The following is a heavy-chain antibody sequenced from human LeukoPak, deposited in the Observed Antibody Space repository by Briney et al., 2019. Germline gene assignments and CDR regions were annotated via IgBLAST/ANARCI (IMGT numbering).Heavy chain of an antibody. CDR1: GFTFSSYW. J-gene: IGHJ4*02. D-gene: IGHD6-13*01. Sequence: GGSLRLSCAASGFTFSSYWMHWVRQAPGEGLVWVSRIKSEGSSTRYAASVEGRFTISRDNAKNTLYLQMSSLRVEDTAVYYCARSHASYSSSWEFSYYFDYWGQGTLVTVSS. CDR2: IKSEGSST. CDR3: ARSHASYSSSWEFSYYFDY. V-gene: IGHV3-74*01.